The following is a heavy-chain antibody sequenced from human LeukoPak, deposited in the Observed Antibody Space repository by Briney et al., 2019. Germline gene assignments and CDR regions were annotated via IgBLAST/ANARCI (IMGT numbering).Heavy chain of an antibody. J-gene: IGHJ5*02. D-gene: IGHD6-19*01. V-gene: IGHV4-39*01. CDR1: GGSISSSSFL. Sequence: PSETLSLTCTVSGGSISSSSFLWGWIRQPPGKGLEWIGTIFYSGSTYYNPSLKSRVTMSVDTSKNQFSLKLSSVTAADTAVYYCARQGYISGQGFRNNWFDPWGQGSLVTVSS. CDR3: ARQGYISGQGFRNNWFDP. CDR2: IFYSGST.